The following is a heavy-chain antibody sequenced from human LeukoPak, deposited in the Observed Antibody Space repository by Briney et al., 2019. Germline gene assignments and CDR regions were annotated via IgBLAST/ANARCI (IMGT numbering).Heavy chain of an antibody. D-gene: IGHD3-22*01. J-gene: IGHJ4*02. V-gene: IGHV4-34*01. CDR1: GGSFSGYY. Sequence: SETLSLTCAVHGGSFSGYYWNWIRQPPGKGLEWIGSIYHSGSTYYNPSLKSRVTISVDTSKNQFSLKLSSVTAADTAVYYCARTAYYYDSSVNLFDYWGQGTLVTVSS. CDR2: IYHSGST. CDR3: ARTAYYYDSSVNLFDY.